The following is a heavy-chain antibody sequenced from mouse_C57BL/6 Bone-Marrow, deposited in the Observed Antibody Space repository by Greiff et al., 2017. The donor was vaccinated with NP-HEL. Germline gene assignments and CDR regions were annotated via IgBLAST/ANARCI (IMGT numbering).Heavy chain of an antibody. V-gene: IGHV1-64*01. D-gene: IGHD1-1*01. Sequence: VQLQQPGAELVKPGASVKLSCKASGYTFTSYWMHWVKQRPGQGLEWIGMIHPKSGSTNYNEKFKNKATLTVDKSSSTAYMQISSLTSEASAVYYCAIKERRVIYYYGSIYHYYAMDYWGQGTSVTVSS. J-gene: IGHJ4*01. CDR1: GYTFTSYW. CDR2: IHPKSGST. CDR3: AIKERRVIYYYGSIYHYYAMDY.